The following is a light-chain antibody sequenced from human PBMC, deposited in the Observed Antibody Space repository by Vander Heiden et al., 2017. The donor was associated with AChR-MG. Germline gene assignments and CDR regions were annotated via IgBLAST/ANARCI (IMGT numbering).Light chain of an antibody. V-gene: IGLV1-47*02. Sequence: QSVLTQPPSASGTPGQRVTISCSGSSSNTGSNYVYWYQQLPGTAPKLLIYGNNRRPSGVPDRFSGSKSGTSASLAISGLRSEDEADYYCAAWDDSLSGSVFGTGTKVTVL. J-gene: IGLJ1*01. CDR2: GNN. CDR1: SSNTGSNY. CDR3: AAWDDSLSGSV.